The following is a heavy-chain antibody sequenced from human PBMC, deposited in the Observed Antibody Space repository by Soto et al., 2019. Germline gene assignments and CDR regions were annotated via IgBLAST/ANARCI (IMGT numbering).Heavy chain of an antibody. V-gene: IGHV1-2*04. Sequence: ASVKVSCKASGYTFTGYYMHWVRQAPGQGLEWMGWSNSNSGGTNYEQKFQGWVTMTRDTSISTAYMELSRLRSDDTAVYYCARGPYGDYPHNWFDPWGQGTLVTVSS. CDR3: ARGPYGDYPHNWFDP. CDR2: SNSNSGGT. D-gene: IGHD4-17*01. CDR1: GYTFTGYY. J-gene: IGHJ5*02.